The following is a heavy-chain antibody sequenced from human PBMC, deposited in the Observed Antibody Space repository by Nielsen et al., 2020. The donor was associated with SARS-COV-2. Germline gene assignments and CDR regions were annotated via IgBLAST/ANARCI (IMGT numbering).Heavy chain of an antibody. D-gene: IGHD3/OR15-3a*01. CDR1: GASIISGDSS. Sequence: SETLSPTCTVSGASIISGDSSWTWIRQYPGKDLEWIGLRHYSGNTYYNPSLQSRVVISVDKSTNHFSLRLSSVTAADTALYFCVRGTVFFDSWGQGARVTVSS. CDR3: VRGTVFFDS. V-gene: IGHV4-31*03. CDR2: RHYSGNT. J-gene: IGHJ5*01.